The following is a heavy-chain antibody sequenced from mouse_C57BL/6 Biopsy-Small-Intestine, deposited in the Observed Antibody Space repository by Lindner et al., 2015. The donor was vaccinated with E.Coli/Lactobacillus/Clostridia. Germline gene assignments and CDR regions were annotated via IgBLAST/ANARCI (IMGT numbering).Heavy chain of an antibody. V-gene: IGHV1-4*02. CDR1: GYTFTNYM. CDR2: INPADVTM. D-gene: IGHD6-1*01. CDR3: ARAPLQSWGIVGALATSSVDF. J-gene: IGHJ4*01. Sequence: SVKVSCKASGYTFTNYMIHWVRQAPGQGLEWMGIINPADVTMAYAPNFQDRITLTCDTSTTTVYMDLSSLRSEDTALYYCARAPLQSWGIVGALATSSVDFWGQGTLIAVSS.